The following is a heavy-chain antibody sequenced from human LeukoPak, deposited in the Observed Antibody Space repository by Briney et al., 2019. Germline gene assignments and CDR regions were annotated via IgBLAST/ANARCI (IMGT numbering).Heavy chain of an antibody. Sequence: PGGSLRLSCAASGFTFSSYGMHWVRQAPVKGLEWVAVIWYDGSNKYYADSVKGRFTISRDNSKNTLYLQMNSLRAEDTAVYYCARDYSSGAAYWGQGTLVTVSS. V-gene: IGHV3-33*01. J-gene: IGHJ4*02. CDR1: GFTFSSYG. CDR2: IWYDGSNK. CDR3: ARDYSSGAAY. D-gene: IGHD6-19*01.